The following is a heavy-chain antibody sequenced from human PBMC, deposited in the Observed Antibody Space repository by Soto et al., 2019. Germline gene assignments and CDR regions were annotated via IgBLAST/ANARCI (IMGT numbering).Heavy chain of an antibody. V-gene: IGHV1-46*01. D-gene: IGHD2-15*01. CDR1: GYSFSNFY. CDR2: IDPSSGTT. J-gene: IGHJ6*02. CDR3: ARGAVVVPNGLIAGMDV. Sequence: ASVKVSCKPSGYSFSNFYVHWVRQAPGQGLEWMGIIDPSSGTTSYTQKFQERVTMTRDTSMSTVYMELSRLRSEDTAVYYCARGAVVVPNGLIAGMDVWGLGTAVTVSS.